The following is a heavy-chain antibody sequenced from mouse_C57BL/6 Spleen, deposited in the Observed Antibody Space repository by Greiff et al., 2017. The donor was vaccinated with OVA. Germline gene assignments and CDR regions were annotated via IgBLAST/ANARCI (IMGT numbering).Heavy chain of an antibody. CDR3: AREGNYVRFAY. CDR2: IYPRSGNT. D-gene: IGHD2-1*01. CDR1: GYTFTSYG. V-gene: IGHV1-81*01. J-gene: IGHJ3*01. Sequence: LVESGAELARPGASVKLSCKASGYTFTSYGISWVKQRTGQGLEWIGEIYPRSGNTYYNEKFKGKATLTADKSSSTAYMELRSLTSEDSAVYFCAREGNYVRFAYWGQGTLVTVSA.